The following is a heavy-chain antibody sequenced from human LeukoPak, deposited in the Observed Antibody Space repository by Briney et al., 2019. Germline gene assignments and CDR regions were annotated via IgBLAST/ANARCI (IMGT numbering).Heavy chain of an antibody. V-gene: IGHV3-23*01. D-gene: IGHD3-10*01. J-gene: IGHJ4*02. CDR3: AKGSSAGRPYYFDY. CDR2: ISHTSEYT. CDR1: GFTFSSYT. Sequence: GGSLRLSCAASGFTFSSYTMSWVRQAPGKGLEWVSAISHTSEYTYHADSVKGRFTISRDNSKNTLYLQMNSLRAEDTAMYCCAKGSSAGRPYYFDYWGQGTLVTVSS.